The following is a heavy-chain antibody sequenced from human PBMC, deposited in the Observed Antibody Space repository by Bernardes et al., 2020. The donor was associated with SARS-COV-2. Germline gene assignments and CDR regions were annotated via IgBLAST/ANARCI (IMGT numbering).Heavy chain of an antibody. V-gene: IGHV4-61*02. CDR3: ARGIRITIFGVVTHFDY. CDR2: SYTSGST. CDR1: GGSISSGIDY. D-gene: IGHD3-3*01. J-gene: IGHJ4*02. Sequence: SETLSLTCNVSGGSISSGIDYWSGIRQPAGQGLEWIGRSYTSGSTNYNPSLKSRVTISVDTSTNQFYLKLSSGTAADTAVYYCARGIRITIFGVVTHFDYWGQGTLVTVSS.